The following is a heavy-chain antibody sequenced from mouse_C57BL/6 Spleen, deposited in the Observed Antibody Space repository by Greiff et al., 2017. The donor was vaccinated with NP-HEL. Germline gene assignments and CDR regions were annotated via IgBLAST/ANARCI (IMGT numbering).Heavy chain of an antibody. Sequence: QVQLQQSGAELVRPGASVKLSCKASGYTFTDYYINWVKQRPGQGLEWIARIYPGSGNTYYNEKFKGKATLTAEKSSSTAYMQLSSLTSEDSAVYFCAREDLLLRSLYAMDYWGQGTSVTVSS. CDR3: AREDLLLRSLYAMDY. CDR2: IYPGSGNT. J-gene: IGHJ4*01. D-gene: IGHD1-1*01. CDR1: GYTFTDYY. V-gene: IGHV1-76*01.